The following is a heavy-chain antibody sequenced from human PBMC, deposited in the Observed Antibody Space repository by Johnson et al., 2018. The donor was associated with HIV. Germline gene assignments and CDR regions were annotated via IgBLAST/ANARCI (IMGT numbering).Heavy chain of an antibody. V-gene: IGHV3-11*04. J-gene: IGHJ3*02. D-gene: IGHD5-24*01. CDR2: ISSTWSSI. CDR3: AREMAWEDAFDI. Sequence: QVQLVESGGGLVKPGGSLRLSCAASGFTFSDYYMNWIRQAPGKGLEWVSYISSTWSSIKYVDSVKGRFTISRDNPKNSLYLQMNSLRAEDTAVYYCAREMAWEDAFDIWGLGTMVTVSS. CDR1: GFTFSDYY.